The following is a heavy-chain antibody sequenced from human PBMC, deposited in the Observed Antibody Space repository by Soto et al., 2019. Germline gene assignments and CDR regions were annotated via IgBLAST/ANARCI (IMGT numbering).Heavy chain of an antibody. J-gene: IGHJ4*02. Sequence: QITLKESGLTLVKPTQTLTLTCTFSGFSLSTSGVDVGWIRQPPGKALEWLALIYWDDDKRYSPSLKSRLTITKDTSKNQVVLTMTNMDPLDTATYYCAHRRPYSNSPEYFFDYWGQGTLVTVSS. D-gene: IGHD6-6*01. CDR2: IYWDDDK. V-gene: IGHV2-5*02. CDR3: AHRRPYSNSPEYFFDY. CDR1: GFSLSTSGVD.